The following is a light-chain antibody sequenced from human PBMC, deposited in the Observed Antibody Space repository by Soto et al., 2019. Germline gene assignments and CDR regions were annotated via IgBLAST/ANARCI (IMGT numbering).Light chain of an antibody. Sequence: QSALTQPASVSGSPGQSITISCTGTSSDVGGYNYVSWSQQHQGKAPKLMIYDVSNRPSGVSNRGSGSKSGNTASLIISGLQAEDEADYYCSSRDVFVVGTQLTVL. CDR1: SSDVGGYNY. CDR2: DVS. J-gene: IGLJ2*01. CDR3: SSRDV. V-gene: IGLV2-14*01.